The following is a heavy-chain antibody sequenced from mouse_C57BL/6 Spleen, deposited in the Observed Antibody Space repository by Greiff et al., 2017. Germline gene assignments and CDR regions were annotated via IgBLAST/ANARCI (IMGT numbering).Heavy chain of an antibody. D-gene: IGHD1-1*02. CDR3: ARERVYGDYFDY. V-gene: IGHV5-4*01. J-gene: IGHJ2*01. CDR1: GFTFSSYA. Sequence: DVKLVESGGGLVKPGGSLKLSCAASGFTFSSYAMSWVRQTPEKRLEWVATISDGGSYTYYPDNVKGRFTISRDNAKNNLYLQMSHLKSEDTAMYYCARERVYGDYFDYWGQGTTLTVSS. CDR2: ISDGGSYT.